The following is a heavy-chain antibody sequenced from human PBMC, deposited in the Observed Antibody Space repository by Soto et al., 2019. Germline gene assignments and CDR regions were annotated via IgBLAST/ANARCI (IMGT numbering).Heavy chain of an antibody. Sequence: SETLSLTCAVYGGSFSGYYWTWIRQPPGKGLEWIGEINHSGSTNYNPSLKSRVTISVDTSKNQFSLKLSSVTAADTAVYYCARVSDYGDYKPCGMDVWGQGTTVTVSS. V-gene: IGHV4-34*01. J-gene: IGHJ6*02. CDR1: GGSFSGYY. D-gene: IGHD4-17*01. CDR3: ARVSDYGDYKPCGMDV. CDR2: INHSGST.